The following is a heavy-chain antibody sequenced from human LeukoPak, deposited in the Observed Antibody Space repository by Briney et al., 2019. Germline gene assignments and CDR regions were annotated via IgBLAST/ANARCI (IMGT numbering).Heavy chain of an antibody. CDR3: ARDRYGDYVPAWFDP. J-gene: IGHJ5*02. V-gene: IGHV4-39*07. CDR2: IYYSGST. Sequence: SETLSLTCTVSGGSISSSSYYWGWIRQPPGKGLEWIGSIYYSGSTYYNPSLKSRVTISVDTSKNQFSLKLSSVTAADTAVYYCARDRYGDYVPAWFDPWGQGTLVTVSS. CDR1: GGSISSSSYY. D-gene: IGHD4-17*01.